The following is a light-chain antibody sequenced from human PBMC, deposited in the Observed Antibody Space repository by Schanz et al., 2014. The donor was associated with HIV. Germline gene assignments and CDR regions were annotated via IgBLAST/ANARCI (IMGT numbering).Light chain of an antibody. CDR3: QQYNDWPPST. Sequence: EIVLTQSPATLSLSPGERATLSCRASQSVSSYLAWYQQKPGQAPRLLIYDASNRATGIPARFSGSGSGTDFTLTISSLEPEDSAVYYCQQYNDWPPSTFGQGTKLEIK. CDR1: QSVSSY. CDR2: DAS. V-gene: IGKV3-11*01. J-gene: IGKJ2*01.